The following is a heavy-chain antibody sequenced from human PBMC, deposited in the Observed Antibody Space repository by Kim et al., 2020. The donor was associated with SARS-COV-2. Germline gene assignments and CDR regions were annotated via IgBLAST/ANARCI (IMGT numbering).Heavy chain of an antibody. V-gene: IGHV3-21*01. CDR3: ARDPSYYDMLTDYSGLPNPHFDN. CDR1: GFSFSRYN. D-gene: IGHD3-9*01. J-gene: IGHJ4*02. CDR2: ISTSSAYI. Sequence: GGSLRLSCAASGFSFSRYNMNWVRQAPGKGLEWVSSISTSSAYIYYTDSVKGRFTRSRDNDKNSLCLQMNSLRAEDTAVYYCARDPSYYDMLTDYSGLPNPHFDNGGQGAQVTGSS.